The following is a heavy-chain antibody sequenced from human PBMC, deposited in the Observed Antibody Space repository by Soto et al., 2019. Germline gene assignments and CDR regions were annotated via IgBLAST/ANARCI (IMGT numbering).Heavy chain of an antibody. Sequence: EVQLVESVGGLVQPGGSLRLSCTDSGFTFSGYWMHCVRQAPGKVQVWVSRINPYETGISYADSVKSRFTISRHNAKSTLYLQMNSLRVEDTAVYYFTGDTFGARDYWGQGTLVTGSS. J-gene: IGHJ4*02. CDR3: TGDTFGARDY. CDR2: INPYETGI. CDR1: GFTFSGYW. V-gene: IGHV3-74*01. D-gene: IGHD3-10*01.